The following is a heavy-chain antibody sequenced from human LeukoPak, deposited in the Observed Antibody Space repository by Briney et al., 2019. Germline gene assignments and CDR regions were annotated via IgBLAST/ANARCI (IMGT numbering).Heavy chain of an antibody. Sequence: GRSLRLSCAASGFTFNTYAMSWGRHAPGKGLEWVSAISVSGRSTYYAHSVKGRFTISRENSKNALYMKMNSMRAEDTAVYYCAKVRKATENDYWGGGTLVTVSS. V-gene: IGHV3-23*01. D-gene: IGHD5-12*01. CDR2: ISVSGRST. CDR3: AKVRKATENDY. CDR1: GFTFNTYA. J-gene: IGHJ4*02.